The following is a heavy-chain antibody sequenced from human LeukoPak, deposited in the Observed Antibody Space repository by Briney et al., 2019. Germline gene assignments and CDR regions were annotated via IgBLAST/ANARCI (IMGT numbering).Heavy chain of an antibody. V-gene: IGHV3-7*01. CDR2: IKQDGSEK. D-gene: IGHD3-16*02. Sequence: GGSLRLSCAASGFTFSSNWMSWVRQAPRKGLELVANIKQDGSEKYYVDSVKGRFTISRDNATNSLYLQLHSLRAEDTAVYYCTSYYDYVWGSYRDDAFDIWGQGTMVTVSS. CDR1: GFTFSSNW. J-gene: IGHJ3*02. CDR3: TSYYDYVWGSYRDDAFDI.